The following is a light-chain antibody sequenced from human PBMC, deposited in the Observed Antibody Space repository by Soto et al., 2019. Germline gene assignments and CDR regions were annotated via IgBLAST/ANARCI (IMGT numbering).Light chain of an antibody. J-gene: IGKJ2*01. CDR2: SAS. CDR1: QSVRSNY. V-gene: IGKV3-20*01. CDR3: QQYACSPYT. Sequence: EIVLTQSPGTLSLSPGERATLSCRASQSVRSNYLAWYQQKPGQAPRLLIYSASSRATGIPHRFSGTGSGTHFTLTITSLEPQDFPLYYCQQYACSPYTFGQRTKLQI.